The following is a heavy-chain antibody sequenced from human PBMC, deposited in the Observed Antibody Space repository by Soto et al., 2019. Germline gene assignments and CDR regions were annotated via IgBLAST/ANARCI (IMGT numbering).Heavy chain of an antibody. J-gene: IGHJ4*02. D-gene: IGHD3-9*01. CDR3: ARTYYVILTGYYYFDY. CDR1: GGSISSSSYY. CDR2: IYYSGST. Sequence: SETLSLTCTVSGGSISSSSYYWGWIRQPPGKGLEWIGSIYYSGSTYYNPSPKSRVTISVDTSKNQFSLKLSSVTAADTVVYYCARTYYVILTGYYYFDYWGQGTLVTVSS. V-gene: IGHV4-39*01.